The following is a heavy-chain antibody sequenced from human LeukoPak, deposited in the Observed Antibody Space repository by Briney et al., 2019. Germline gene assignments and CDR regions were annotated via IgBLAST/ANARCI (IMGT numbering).Heavy chain of an antibody. V-gene: IGHV4-34*01. CDR1: DGSFSGYY. D-gene: IGHD6-19*01. J-gene: IGHJ4*02. CDR3: ARGRRAYSSGWPFDY. Sequence: KASETLSLTCAVYDGSFSGYYWSWIRQPPGKGLEWIGEINHSGSTNYNPSLKSRVTISVDTSKNQFSLKLSSVTAADTAVYYCARGRRAYSSGWPFDYWGQGTLVTVSS. CDR2: INHSGST.